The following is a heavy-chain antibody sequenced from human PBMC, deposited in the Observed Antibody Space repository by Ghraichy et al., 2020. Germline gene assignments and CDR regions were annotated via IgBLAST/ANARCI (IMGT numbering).Heavy chain of an antibody. J-gene: IGHJ4*02. CDR2: IKSKTDGGTT. CDR3: TTSPPDYDFWSDSYISGSYFDF. CDR1: GFTFNNAW. D-gene: IGHD3-3*01. Sequence: GGSLRLSCAASGFTFNNAWMSWVRQAPGKGLEWVGRIKSKTDGGTTDYAAPVKDRFTISRDDSKTTLYLQMNGLKTEDTAVYYCTTSPPDYDFWSDSYISGSYFDFWGQGTLVTVSS. V-gene: IGHV3-15*01.